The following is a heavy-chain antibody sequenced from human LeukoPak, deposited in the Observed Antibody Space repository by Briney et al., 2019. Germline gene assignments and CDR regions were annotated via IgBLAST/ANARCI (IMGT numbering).Heavy chain of an antibody. CDR3: ARRGYSRYFDY. D-gene: IGHD5-18*01. V-gene: IGHV4-34*01. J-gene: IGHJ4*02. CDR2: INHSGST. Sequence: SETLSLTCAVYGGSFSGYYWSWIRQPPGKGLEWIGEINHSGSTNYNPSLKSRVTISVDTSKNQFSLKLSSVTAADTAVYHCARRGYSRYFDYWGQGTLVTVSS. CDR1: GGSFSGYY.